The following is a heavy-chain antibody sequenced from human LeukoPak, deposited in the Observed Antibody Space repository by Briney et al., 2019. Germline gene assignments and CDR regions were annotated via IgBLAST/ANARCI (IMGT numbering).Heavy chain of an antibody. CDR1: GFTFSSYG. D-gene: IGHD2-15*01. Sequence: GGSLRLSCAASGFTFSSYGMHWVRQAPGKGLEWVAFIRYDGSNKYYADSVKGRFTISRDNSKNTLYLQMNSLRAEDTAVYYCASGGYCSGGSCYGNFDYWGQGTLVTVSS. CDR2: IRYDGSNK. J-gene: IGHJ4*02. V-gene: IGHV3-30*02. CDR3: ASGGYCSGGSCYGNFDY.